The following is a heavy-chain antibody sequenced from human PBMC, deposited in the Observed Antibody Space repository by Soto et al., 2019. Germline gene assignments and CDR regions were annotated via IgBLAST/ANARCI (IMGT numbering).Heavy chain of an antibody. D-gene: IGHD1-1*01. CDR2: ISAHNGST. J-gene: IGHJ4*02. Sequence: QVPLVQSGAEVKKPGASVKVSCKGSGYAFTTYGITWVRQAPGQGLEWMGWISAHNGSTNYAQKLQGRVTVTRDTSTSTAYMELRSLRSDDTAVYYCARGRYGDYWGQGALVTVSS. CDR3: ARGRYGDY. CDR1: GYAFTTYG. V-gene: IGHV1-18*01.